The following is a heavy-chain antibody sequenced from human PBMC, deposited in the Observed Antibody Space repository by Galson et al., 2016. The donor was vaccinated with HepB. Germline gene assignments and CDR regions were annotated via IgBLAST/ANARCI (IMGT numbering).Heavy chain of an antibody. V-gene: IGHV3-30*14. CDR1: GFTFSSYP. D-gene: IGHD2/OR15-2a*01. J-gene: IGHJ3*01. CDR2: ISYDGSNQ. Sequence: SLRLSCAASGFTFSSYPIHWVRQAPGKGLEWVAVISYDGSNQYYADSVKGRFTISRDNSKNTLYLQMNSLRVEDTAVYYCARANIVYRGVFDAFDFWGQGAMVTVSS. CDR3: ARANIVYRGVFDAFDF.